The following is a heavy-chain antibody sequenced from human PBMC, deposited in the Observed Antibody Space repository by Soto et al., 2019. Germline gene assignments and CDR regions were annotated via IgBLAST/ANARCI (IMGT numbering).Heavy chain of an antibody. CDR1: GFTFSSYA. J-gene: IGHJ4*02. CDR2: ISYDGSNK. CDR3: ARSSGAAANYYFDY. Sequence: HPGGSLRLSCAASGFTFSSYAMHWVRQAPGKGLEWVAVISYDGSNKYYADSVKGRFTISRDNSKNTLYLQMNSLRAEDTAVYYCARSSGAAANYYFDYWGQGTLVTVSS. V-gene: IGHV3-30-3*01. D-gene: IGHD6-13*01.